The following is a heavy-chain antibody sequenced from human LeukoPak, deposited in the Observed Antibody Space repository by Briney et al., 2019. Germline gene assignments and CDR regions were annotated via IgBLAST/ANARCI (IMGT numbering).Heavy chain of an antibody. CDR1: GYTFTGYY. J-gene: IGHJ2*01. CDR3: GSVRGILSYFDL. D-gene: IGHD3-16*01. CDR2: INLNTGGT. Sequence: ASVKVSCKASGYTFTGYYMHWVRQAPGQGPEWMGWINLNTGGTNYAQKFDGRFSMTRDTSINTAFMELSGLRFDDTAVYYCGSVRGILSYFDLWGRGTLVTVSS. V-gene: IGHV1-2*02.